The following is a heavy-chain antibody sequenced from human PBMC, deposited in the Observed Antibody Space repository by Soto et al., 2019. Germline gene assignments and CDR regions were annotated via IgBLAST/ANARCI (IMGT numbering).Heavy chain of an antibody. V-gene: IGHV3-23*01. Sequence: GGSLRLSCAASGFTFSNAWMNWVRQAPGKGLEWVSAISGRGGSTYYADSVKGRFTISRDNSKNTLYLQMNSLRAEDTAVYYCAKEDIVVVPAAPTVDYFDYWGQGTLVTVSS. CDR2: ISGRGGST. J-gene: IGHJ4*02. D-gene: IGHD2-2*01. CDR3: AKEDIVVVPAAPTVDYFDY. CDR1: GFTFSNAW.